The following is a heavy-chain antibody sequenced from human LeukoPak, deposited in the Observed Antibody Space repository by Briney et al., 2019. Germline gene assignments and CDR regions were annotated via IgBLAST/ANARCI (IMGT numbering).Heavy chain of an antibody. CDR3: AHLDYGDGYFDY. V-gene: IGHV2-5*01. Sequence: SGPTLVKPTQTLTLTCTFSGFSLSTSGVGVGWIRQPPGRALGWLALIYWNDDKRYSPSLKSRLTITKDTSKNQVVLTMTNMDPVDTATYYCAHLDYGDGYFDYWGQGTLVTVSS. CDR2: IYWNDDK. D-gene: IGHD4-17*01. CDR1: GFSLSTSGVG. J-gene: IGHJ4*02.